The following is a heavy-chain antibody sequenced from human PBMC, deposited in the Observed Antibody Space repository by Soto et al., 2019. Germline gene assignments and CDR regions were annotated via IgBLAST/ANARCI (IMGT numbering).Heavy chain of an antibody. J-gene: IGHJ5*02. Sequence: QVQLQESGPGLVKPSETLSLTCTVSGGSVSSGSYYWGWIRQPPGKGLEWIGYIYHSGSTNYNPSLNSPATIPVDTSKNQFSLSLTSVTAADTAVYYCARLSAAWFDPWGQGTLVTVAS. CDR1: GGSVSSGSYY. V-gene: IGHV4-61*01. CDR2: IYHSGST. CDR3: ARLSAAWFDP. D-gene: IGHD6-19*01.